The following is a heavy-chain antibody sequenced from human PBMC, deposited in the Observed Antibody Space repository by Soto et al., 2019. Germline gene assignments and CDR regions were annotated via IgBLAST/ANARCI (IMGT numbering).Heavy chain of an antibody. D-gene: IGHD5-18*01. CDR2: ISGSGGST. CDR3: AKDGGYSYGYSPRYYYGMDV. J-gene: IGHJ6*02. CDR1: RFTFSSYA. V-gene: IGHV3-23*01. Sequence: EVQLLESGGGLVQPGGSLRLSCAASRFTFSSYAMSWVRQAPGKGLEWVSAISGSGGSTYYADSVKGRFTISRDNSKNTLYLQMNSLRAEDTAVYYCAKDGGYSYGYSPRYYYGMDVWGQGTTVTVSS.